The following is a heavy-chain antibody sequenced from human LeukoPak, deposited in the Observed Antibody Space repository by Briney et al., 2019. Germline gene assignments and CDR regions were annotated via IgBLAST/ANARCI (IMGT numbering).Heavy chain of an antibody. Sequence: GGSLRLSCAASGFSFSSFAMTWVRQAPGKGLEWVSVIRGGGGSTTYADAVKGRFTISRDDSKNTVYLQMNSQRADATAVYYCAKDHSSLGGLDYWGQGTLVTVSS. CDR3: AKDHSSLGGLDY. V-gene: IGHV3-23*01. CDR2: IRGGGGST. CDR1: GFSFSSFA. J-gene: IGHJ4*02. D-gene: IGHD6-19*01.